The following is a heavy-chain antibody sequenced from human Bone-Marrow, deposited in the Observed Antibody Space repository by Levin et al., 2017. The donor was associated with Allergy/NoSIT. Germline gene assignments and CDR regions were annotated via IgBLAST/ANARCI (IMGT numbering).Heavy chain of an antibody. J-gene: IGHJ3*02. CDR1: GFSLSNARMG. CDR3: ARHLGYCSGGSCYSLAFDI. V-gene: IGHV2-26*01. CDR2: IFSNDEK. Sequence: SGPTLVKPTETLTLTCTVSGFSLSNARMGVSWIRQPPGKALEWLAHIFSNDEKSYSTSLKSRLTNSKDTSKSQVVLTMTNMEPVDTATDYCARHLGYCSGGSCYSLAFDIWGQGTMVTVSS. D-gene: IGHD2-15*01.